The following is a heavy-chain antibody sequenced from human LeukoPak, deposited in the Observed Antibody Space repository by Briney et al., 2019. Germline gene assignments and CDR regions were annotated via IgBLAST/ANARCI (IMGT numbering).Heavy chain of an antibody. D-gene: IGHD7-27*01. CDR1: GYTFTDYY. Sequence: ASVKVSYTASGYTFTDYYTNWVRQAPGQGLEWMGWINPKSGGTKYAQKFQGRVTMTRDTSISAAYMELSVLRSDDTAVYYCVRAGELDYWGQGTLVTVSS. J-gene: IGHJ4*02. CDR2: INPKSGGT. V-gene: IGHV1-2*02. CDR3: VRAGELDY.